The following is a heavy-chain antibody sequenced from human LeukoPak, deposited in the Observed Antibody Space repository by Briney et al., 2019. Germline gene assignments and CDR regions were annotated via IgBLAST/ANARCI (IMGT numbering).Heavy chain of an antibody. CDR1: GFSFSGYA. CDR3: AKDSKRWKTYYYEAGSYYFDY. D-gene: IGHD3-10*01. Sequence: GRSLRLSCAASGFSFSGYAIHWVRQAPGKGLEWVAFIRYDGSNKYYADSVKGRFTISRDNSKNALYLQMNSLRPEDTAVYYCAKDSKRWKTYYYEAGSYYFDYWGQGTRVTVSS. V-gene: IGHV3-30*02. J-gene: IGHJ4*02. CDR2: IRYDGSNK.